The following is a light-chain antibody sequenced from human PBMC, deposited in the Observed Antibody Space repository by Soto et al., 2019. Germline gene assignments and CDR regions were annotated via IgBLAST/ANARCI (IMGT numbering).Light chain of an antibody. Sequence: IHMNQSPSSLSASVGDRITVTCRASQRITTYVNWYQLKPGEAPKLLISTSGTLQRGVPSRFSGSASGTDFTLTITRRQPADFATYLGQQTYSNPYTFGQGTKLEI. CDR3: QQTYSNPYT. CDR1: QRITTY. V-gene: IGKV1-39*01. CDR2: TSG. J-gene: IGKJ2*01.